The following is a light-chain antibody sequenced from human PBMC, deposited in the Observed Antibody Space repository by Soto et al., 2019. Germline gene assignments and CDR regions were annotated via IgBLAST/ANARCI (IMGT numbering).Light chain of an antibody. Sequence: EIVLTQSPGTLSLSPGERATLSCRASQSVSSTYLAWYQQKPGQAPRLLIYGASSRATGIPDRFSGSGSGTDFTLTISRLEPEDFAVYYCQPFSLPYTFGQGTKLEIK. CDR2: GAS. CDR3: QPFSLPYT. J-gene: IGKJ2*01. CDR1: QSVSSTY. V-gene: IGKV3-20*01.